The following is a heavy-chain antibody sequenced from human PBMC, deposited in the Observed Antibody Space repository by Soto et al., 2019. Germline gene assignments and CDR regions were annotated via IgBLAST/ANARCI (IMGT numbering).Heavy chain of an antibody. D-gene: IGHD6-6*01. CDR3: ARDDLASRLVRGYYYYYGMDV. CDR1: GGTFSSYA. CDR2: IIPIFGTA. V-gene: IGHV1-69*13. Sequence: ASVKVSCKASGGTFSSYAISWVRQAPGQGLEWMGGIIPIFGTANYAQKFQGRVTITADESTSTAYMELSSLRSEDTAVYYCARDDLASRLVRGYYYYYGMDVWGQGTTVTVSS. J-gene: IGHJ6*02.